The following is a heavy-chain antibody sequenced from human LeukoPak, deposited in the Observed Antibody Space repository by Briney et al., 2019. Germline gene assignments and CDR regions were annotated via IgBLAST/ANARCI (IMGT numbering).Heavy chain of an antibody. CDR3: TRGPGKFDS. CDR1: GDSVSSDSAS. J-gene: IGHJ4*02. Sequence: SQTLSHTCAISGDSVSSDSASLNWFRQSPSRGLEWLGRTYYRSKWSVDYAISVKGRITINADTSKNQFSLLLHSVTPEDTAVYYCTRGPGKFDSWGQGTVVIVSS. V-gene: IGHV6-1*01. D-gene: IGHD3-10*01. CDR2: TYYRSKWSV.